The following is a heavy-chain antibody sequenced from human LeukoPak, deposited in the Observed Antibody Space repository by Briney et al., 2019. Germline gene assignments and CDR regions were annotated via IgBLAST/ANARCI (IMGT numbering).Heavy chain of an antibody. J-gene: IGHJ4*02. Sequence: SVKVSCKASGGTFTSYAISWVRQAPGQGLEWMGGIIPIFGTANYAQKFQGRVTITAGKSTSTAYMELSSLRSEDTAVYYCARDRLTYYYGSGSDYWGQGTLVTVSS. CDR2: IIPIFGTA. CDR3: ARDRLTYYYGSGSDY. CDR1: GGTFTSYA. D-gene: IGHD3-10*01. V-gene: IGHV1-69*06.